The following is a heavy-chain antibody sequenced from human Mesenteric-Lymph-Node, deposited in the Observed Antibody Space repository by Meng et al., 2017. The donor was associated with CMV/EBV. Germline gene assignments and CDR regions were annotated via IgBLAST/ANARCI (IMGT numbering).Heavy chain of an antibody. J-gene: IGHJ4*02. D-gene: IGHD1-26*01. CDR2: IKQDGSEK. CDR1: GFTFSSCW. CDR3: ARGGSYQIFDY. V-gene: IGHV3-7*01. Sequence: GESLKISCAASGFTFSSCWMSWVRQSPGKGLEWVANIKQDGSEKYYVDSVKGRFTISRDNATNSLYLHMNSLRAEDTAVYYCARGGSYQIFDYWGQGTLVTVSS.